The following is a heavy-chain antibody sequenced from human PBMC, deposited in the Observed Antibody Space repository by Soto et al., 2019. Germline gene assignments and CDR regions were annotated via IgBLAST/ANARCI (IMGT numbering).Heavy chain of an antibody. V-gene: IGHV4-59*02. J-gene: IGHJ5*02. CDR1: GDSVSAFD. CDR2: VSHSGST. CDR3: TRDQSGSISFNWFDP. D-gene: IGHD2-2*01. Sequence: QVQLQESGPGLVKPSETLSLTCTVSGDSVSAFDWNWIRQPPGKGLEWIGRVSHSGSTNYNPSLKSRVTISLDTSENQFSLKLTSVTSADTAVCYCTRDQSGSISFNWFDPWGQGTLVTVSS.